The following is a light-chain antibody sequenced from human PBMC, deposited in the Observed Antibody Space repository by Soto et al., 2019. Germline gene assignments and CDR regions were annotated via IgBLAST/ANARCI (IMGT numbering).Light chain of an antibody. V-gene: IGKV1-5*01. J-gene: IGKJ1*01. CDR2: DAS. CDR3: QRYDTYSRT. CDR1: QSIVNW. Sequence: DIQMTQSPSTLSASVGDRVTITCRASQSIVNWLAWYQRKPGKAPKLLIYDASSLESGVPSRFSGSGSGTEFTLTITSLQPDDFATYYCQRYDTYSRTFGQGTKVEIK.